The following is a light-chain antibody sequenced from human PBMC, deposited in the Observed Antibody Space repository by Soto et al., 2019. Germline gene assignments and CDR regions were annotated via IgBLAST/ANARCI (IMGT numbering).Light chain of an antibody. Sequence: QSVLTQPPSVSGAPGQRVTSSCTGSSSNIGAGYDVHWYQQLPGTAPNLLIYRNSNRPSGVPDRVSGSKSGTSASLAITGRQAEDEADYYCQSYDSSLSGAVFVGGTKLTVL. V-gene: IGLV1-40*01. CDR2: RNS. J-gene: IGLJ3*02. CDR3: QSYDSSLSGAV. CDR1: SSNIGAGYD.